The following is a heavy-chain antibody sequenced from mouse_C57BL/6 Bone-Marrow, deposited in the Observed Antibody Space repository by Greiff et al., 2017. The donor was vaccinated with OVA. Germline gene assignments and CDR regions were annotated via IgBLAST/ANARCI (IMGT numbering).Heavy chain of an antibody. Sequence: VQLQQSGAELVRPGTSVKVSCKASGYAFTNYLIEWVKQRPGQGLEWIGVINPGSGGTNYNEKFKGKATLTADKSSSTAYMQLRSLTSEDSAVYFCAREDYYGSSYGFAYWGQGTLVTVSA. J-gene: IGHJ3*01. D-gene: IGHD1-1*01. CDR3: AREDYYGSSYGFAY. CDR2: INPGSGGT. CDR1: GYAFTNYL. V-gene: IGHV1-54*01.